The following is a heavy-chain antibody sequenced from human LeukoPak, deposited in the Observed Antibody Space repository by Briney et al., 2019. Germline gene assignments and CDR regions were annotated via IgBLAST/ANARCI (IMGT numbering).Heavy chain of an antibody. Sequence: SETLSLTCTVSGGSISSSSYYWGWIRQPPGKGLEWIGSIYYSGSTYYNPSLKSRVTISVDTSKNQFSLKLSTVTAADTAVYYCARLFGRTGEFLWGQGTLVTVSS. J-gene: IGHJ4*02. CDR2: IYYSGST. CDR3: ARLFGRTGEFL. V-gene: IGHV4-39*01. D-gene: IGHD7-27*01. CDR1: GGSISSSSYY.